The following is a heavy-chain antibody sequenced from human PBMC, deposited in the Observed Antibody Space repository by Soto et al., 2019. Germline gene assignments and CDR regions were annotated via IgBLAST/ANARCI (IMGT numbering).Heavy chain of an antibody. Sequence: LSLTCAVSGVSISSGGYSWSWIRQPPGKGLEWIGYIYHSGSTYYNPSLKSRVTISVDRSKNQFSLKLSYVTAADTAVYYCARVPDRWGQGALVS. CDR1: GVSISSGGYS. CDR3: ARVPDR. V-gene: IGHV4-30-2*01. CDR2: IYHSGST. D-gene: IGHD2-2*01. J-gene: IGHJ5*02.